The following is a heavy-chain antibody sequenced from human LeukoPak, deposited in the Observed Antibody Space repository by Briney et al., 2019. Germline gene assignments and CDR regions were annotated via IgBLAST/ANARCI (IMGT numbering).Heavy chain of an antibody. Sequence: PGGSLRLSCVASGFNVRSYCMSWVRQAPGKGLEWVSAISGSGGSTYYADSVEGRFTISRDNSKNTLYLQMNSLRAEDTAVYYCAKSLERLTVDYWGQGTLVTVSS. CDR3: AKSLERLTVDY. J-gene: IGHJ4*02. CDR1: GFNVRSYC. CDR2: ISGSGGST. V-gene: IGHV3-23*01. D-gene: IGHD1-1*01.